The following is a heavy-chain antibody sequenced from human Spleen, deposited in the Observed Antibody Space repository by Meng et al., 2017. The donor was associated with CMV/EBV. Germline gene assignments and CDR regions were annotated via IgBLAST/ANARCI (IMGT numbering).Heavy chain of an antibody. CDR2: IYTAGGT. J-gene: IGHJ5*02. CDR3: VRGLKRGDYDTSFDP. CDR1: GFIVSNNY. D-gene: IGHD4-17*01. V-gene: IGHV3-66*01. Sequence: VKGVESGGGSVQLGGSLGPCLADSGFIVSNNYMGWVRQAPGKGLDLVSVIYTAGGTDYADSVEGRFIISKDISRNTLYLQMNGLRADDTAVYYCVRGLKRGDYDTSFDPWGQGTLVTVSS.